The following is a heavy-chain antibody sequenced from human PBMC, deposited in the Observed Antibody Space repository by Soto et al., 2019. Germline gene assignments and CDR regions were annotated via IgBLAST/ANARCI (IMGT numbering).Heavy chain of an antibody. CDR2: IRSKANSYAT. V-gene: IGHV3-73*01. D-gene: IGHD4-17*01. CDR1: GFTFSGSS. J-gene: IGHJ6*02. Sequence: GGSLRLSCAASGFTFSGSSMHWVRQASGKGLEWVGRIRSKANSYATAYAASVKGRFTISRDVSKNTAYLQMNSLKTEDTAVYYCTILTADMTIYYYGMDVWGQGTTVTVSS. CDR3: TILTADMTIYYYGMDV.